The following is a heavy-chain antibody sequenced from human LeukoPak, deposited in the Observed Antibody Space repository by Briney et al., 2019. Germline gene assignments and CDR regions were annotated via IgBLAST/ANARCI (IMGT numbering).Heavy chain of an antibody. J-gene: IGHJ3*02. Sequence: PGGSLRLSCAASGFTFSSYSMNWVRQAPGKGLEWVSSISSGSSYIYYADSVKGRFTISRDNAKNSLYLQMNSLRAEDTAVYYCARVDYESDAFDIWGQGTMVTVSS. CDR2: ISSGSSYI. D-gene: IGHD4-17*01. CDR1: GFTFSSYS. V-gene: IGHV3-21*01. CDR3: ARVDYESDAFDI.